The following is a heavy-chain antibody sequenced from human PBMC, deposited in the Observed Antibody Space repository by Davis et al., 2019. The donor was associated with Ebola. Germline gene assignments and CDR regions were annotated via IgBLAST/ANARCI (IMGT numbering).Heavy chain of an antibody. D-gene: IGHD4-17*01. Sequence: SETLSLTCTVSGGSISSSSYYWGWIRQPPGKGLEWIGSIYYNGSTYYNPSLKSRVTISVDTSKNQFSLKLSSVTAADTAVYYCARQPTDYGDYLSYDYWGQGTLVTVSS. V-gene: IGHV4-39*01. CDR3: ARQPTDYGDYLSYDY. J-gene: IGHJ4*02. CDR2: IYYNGST. CDR1: GGSISSSSYY.